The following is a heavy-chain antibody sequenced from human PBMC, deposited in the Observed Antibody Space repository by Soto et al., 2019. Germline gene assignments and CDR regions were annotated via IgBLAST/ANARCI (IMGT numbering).Heavy chain of an antibody. CDR3: AGMVRGVLSP. CDR2: IIPIFGTA. V-gene: IGHV1-69*13. CDR1: GGTFGIYA. D-gene: IGHD3-10*01. J-gene: IGHJ5*02. Sequence: SVKVSCKASGGTFGIYAISWVRQAPGQGLEWMGGIIPIFGTANYAQKFQGRVTITADESTSTAYMELSSLRSEDTAVYYCAGMVRGVLSPWGQGTLVTVSS.